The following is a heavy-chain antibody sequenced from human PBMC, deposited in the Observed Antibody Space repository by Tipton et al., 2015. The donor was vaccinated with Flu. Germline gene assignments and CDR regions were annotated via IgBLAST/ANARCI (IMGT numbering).Heavy chain of an antibody. D-gene: IGHD5-24*01. CDR3: GRGYKALAL. CDR1: GYTFTTDD. CDR2: MDPNNGNI. J-gene: IGHJ4*02. V-gene: IGHV1-8*01. Sequence: QLVQSGAEVKNPGASVKVSCKASGYTFTTDDINWVRQAAGRGLEWMGWMDPNNGNIGYAQSFQGRVTFTRDTSKSTAYMELTGLKSEDTAVYYCGRGYKALALWGQGTLVTVSS.